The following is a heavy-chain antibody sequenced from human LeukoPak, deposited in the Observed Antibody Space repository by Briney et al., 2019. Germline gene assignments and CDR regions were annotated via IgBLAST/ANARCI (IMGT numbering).Heavy chain of an antibody. CDR1: GYRFTNYW. Sequence: GESLKISCKGSGYRFTNYWIGWVRQMPGKGLEWMGIIYAGDSDTRYSPSFQGQVTISVDKSISTAYLQWSSLKASDTAMFYCARGGPSYALDYWGQGTLVTVSS. V-gene: IGHV5-51*01. CDR3: ARGGPSYALDY. CDR2: IYAGDSDT. D-gene: IGHD2-2*01. J-gene: IGHJ4*02.